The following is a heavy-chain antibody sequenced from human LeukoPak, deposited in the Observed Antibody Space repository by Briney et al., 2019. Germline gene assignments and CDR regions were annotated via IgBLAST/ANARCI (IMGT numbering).Heavy chain of an antibody. Sequence: GESLKISCKGSGYSFIRHWIGWVRQLPGKGLEWMGIFYPGDSDSRYSPSFQGQVTISADKSISTAYLQWSSLKASDTAMYYCARSGGSFDDAFDIWGQGTLVTVSS. CDR1: GYSFIRHW. V-gene: IGHV5-51*01. CDR2: FYPGDSDS. D-gene: IGHD2-15*01. J-gene: IGHJ3*02. CDR3: ARSGGSFDDAFDI.